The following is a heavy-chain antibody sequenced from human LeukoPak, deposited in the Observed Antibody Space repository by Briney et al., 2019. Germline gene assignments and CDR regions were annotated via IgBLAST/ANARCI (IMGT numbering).Heavy chain of an antibody. Sequence: PSQTLSLTCAVSGGSISSGGYSWSWTRQPPGKGLEWIGYIYHSGSTYYNPSLKSRVTISVDRSKSQFSLKLSSVTAADTAVYYCARSCSSTSCYDGRFDPWGQGTLVTVSS. J-gene: IGHJ5*02. D-gene: IGHD2-2*01. CDR2: IYHSGST. V-gene: IGHV4-30-2*01. CDR1: GGSISSGGYS. CDR3: ARSCSSTSCYDGRFDP.